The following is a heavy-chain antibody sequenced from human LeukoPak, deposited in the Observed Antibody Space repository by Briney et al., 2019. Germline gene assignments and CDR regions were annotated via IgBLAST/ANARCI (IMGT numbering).Heavy chain of an antibody. CDR3: AGGYYFDY. V-gene: IGHV3-23*01. CDR1: GFTFSSYA. CDR2: VSGSGGTT. J-gene: IGHJ4*02. Sequence: GGSLRLSCTASGFTFSSYAMNWVRQAPGKGLEWVSSVSGSGGTTYYADSVKGRFTISRDNSKNTLFLQMNSLRAEDTAVYYCAGGYYFDYWGQGTLVTVSS.